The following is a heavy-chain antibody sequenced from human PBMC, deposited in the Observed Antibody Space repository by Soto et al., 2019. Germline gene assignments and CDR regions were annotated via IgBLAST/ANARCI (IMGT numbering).Heavy chain of an antibody. CDR2: IKSKTDGGTT. D-gene: IGHD1-26*01. Sequence: PGGSLRLSCAASGFTFSNAWMSWVRQAPGKGLEWVGRIKSKTDGGTTDYAAPVKGRFTISRDDSKNTLYLQMNSLKTEDTAVYYCTTEDGSYSPLDYFDYWGQGTLVTVSS. J-gene: IGHJ4*02. V-gene: IGHV3-15*01. CDR3: TTEDGSYSPLDYFDY. CDR1: GFTFSNAW.